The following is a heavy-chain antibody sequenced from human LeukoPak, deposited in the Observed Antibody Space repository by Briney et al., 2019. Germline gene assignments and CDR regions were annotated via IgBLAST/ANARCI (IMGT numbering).Heavy chain of an antibody. V-gene: IGHV4-59*01. CDR1: GGSISSYY. CDR3: ARTREGYCSGGSCEFDY. Sequence: SGTLSLTCTVSGGSISSYYWSWIRQPPGKGLEWIGYIYYSGSTNYHPSLKSRVTISVDTSKNQFSLKLSSVTAADTAVYYCARTREGYCSGGSCEFDYWGQGALVTVSS. J-gene: IGHJ4*02. D-gene: IGHD2-15*01. CDR2: IYYSGST.